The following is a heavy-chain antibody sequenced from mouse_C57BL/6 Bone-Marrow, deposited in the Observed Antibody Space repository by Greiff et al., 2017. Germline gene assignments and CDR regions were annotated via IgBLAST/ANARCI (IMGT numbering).Heavy chain of an antibody. CDR1: GYTFTSYW. Sequence: VQLQQPGAELVKPGASVKMSCKASGYTFTSYWITWVKQRPGQGLEWIGDIYPGSGSTNYNEKFKSKATLTVDTSSSTANMQLSGLTSEDSAVYYCARPYYSNYWYFDFWGTGTTVTVSS. D-gene: IGHD2-5*01. CDR3: ARPYYSNYWYFDF. CDR2: IYPGSGST. V-gene: IGHV1-55*01. J-gene: IGHJ1*03.